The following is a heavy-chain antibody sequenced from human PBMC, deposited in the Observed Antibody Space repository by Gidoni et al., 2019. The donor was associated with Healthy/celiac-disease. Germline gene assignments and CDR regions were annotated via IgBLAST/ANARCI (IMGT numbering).Heavy chain of an antibody. D-gene: IGHD4-17*01. J-gene: IGHJ4*02. V-gene: IGHV4-34*01. CDR3: ARGHDYGFHVDY. CDR1: GGSFSGYY. Sequence: QVQLQQWGAGLLKPPETLSLTCAVYGGSFSGYYWSWIRQPPGKGLEWIGEINHSGSTNYNPTLKSRVTISVETSKNQFSLKLSSVTAADTAVYYCARGHDYGFHVDYWGQGTLVTVSS. CDR2: INHSGST.